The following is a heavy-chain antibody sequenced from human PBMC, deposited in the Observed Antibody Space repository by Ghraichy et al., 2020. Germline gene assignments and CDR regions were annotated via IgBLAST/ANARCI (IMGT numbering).Heavy chain of an antibody. CDR2: IYYSGST. CDR3: ARGWGYGSGRYYGPDLFDI. CDR1: GVSLSSGGYS. Sequence: SETLSLTCAGSGVSLSSGGYSWNWIRQPPGKGLEWIGYIYYSGSTYYNPSLKSRVTISVDTSKNQFSLKLSSVTAADTAVYYCARGWGYGSGRYYGPDLFDIWGQGTIVTVSS. J-gene: IGHJ3*02. V-gene: IGHV4-30-4*07. D-gene: IGHD3-10*01.